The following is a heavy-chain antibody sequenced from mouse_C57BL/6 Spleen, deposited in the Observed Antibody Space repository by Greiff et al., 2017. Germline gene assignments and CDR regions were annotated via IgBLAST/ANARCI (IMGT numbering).Heavy chain of an antibody. CDR3: ARTPRYGGSSYWYFDV. Sequence: QVQLQQPGAELVMPGASVKLSCKASGYTFTSYWMHWVKQRPGQGLEWIGEIDPSDSYTNYNQKFKGKSTLTVDKSSSTAYMQLSSLTSEDSAVYYCARTPRYGGSSYWYFDVWGTGTTVTVSS. D-gene: IGHD1-1*01. V-gene: IGHV1-69*01. CDR2: IDPSDSYT. CDR1: GYTFTSYW. J-gene: IGHJ1*03.